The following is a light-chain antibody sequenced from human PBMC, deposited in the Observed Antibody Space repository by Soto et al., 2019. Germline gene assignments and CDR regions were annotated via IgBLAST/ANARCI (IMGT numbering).Light chain of an antibody. V-gene: IGLV2-8*01. J-gene: IGLJ2*01. Sequence: QSALTQPPSASGSPGQSVTISCTGTSSDVGGYNYVSWYQQHPGKAPKLMIYEVTKRPSGVPDRFSGSKSGSTASLTVSGLQAEDEADYYCSSYAGSNNFVFGGGT. CDR2: EVT. CDR3: SSYAGSNNFV. CDR1: SSDVGGYNY.